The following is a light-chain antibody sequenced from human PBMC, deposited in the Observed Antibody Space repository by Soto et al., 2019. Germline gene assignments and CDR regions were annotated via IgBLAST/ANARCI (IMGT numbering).Light chain of an antibody. CDR2: EDS. J-gene: IGLJ1*01. V-gene: IGLV3-21*02. CDR3: RVCVHKHAHYC. CDR1: NIGGKY. Sequence: SYVLTQTSSVSVAPGQTARISCGGNNIGGKYVYRYQQKPGKPPVVVVYEDSDRPSGIPERSSGSNSGNTATLPISRVEAGDEADSNFRVCVHKHAHYCFGTWTKV.